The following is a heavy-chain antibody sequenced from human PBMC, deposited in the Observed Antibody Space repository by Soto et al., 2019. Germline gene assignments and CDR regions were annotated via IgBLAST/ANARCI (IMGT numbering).Heavy chain of an antibody. CDR1: GYSFTSYW. Sequence: PGESLKISCKGSGYSFTSYWISWVRQMPGKGLEWMGRIDPSDSYTNYSPSFQGHVTISADKSISTAYLQWSSLKASDTAMYYCARRGDGSSYYYYDMDVWGQGTTVTVSS. V-gene: IGHV5-10-1*01. CDR2: IDPSDSYT. D-gene: IGHD3-10*01. CDR3: ARRGDGSSYYYYDMDV. J-gene: IGHJ6*02.